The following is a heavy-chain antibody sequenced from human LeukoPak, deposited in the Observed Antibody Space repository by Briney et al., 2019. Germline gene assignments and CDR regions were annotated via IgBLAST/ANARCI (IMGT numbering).Heavy chain of an antibody. V-gene: IGHV4-34*01. Sequence: SETLSLTCAVYGGSLSGYFWTWIRQPPGKALEWLGETDHNGRADYKSSLKSRLIISVDMSKNQFSLRLRSVTAADTAVYYCARVSYHHASGRASDYWGQGTLITVSS. J-gene: IGHJ4*02. D-gene: IGHD3-10*01. CDR2: TDHNGRA. CDR1: GGSLSGYF. CDR3: ARVSYHHASGRASDY.